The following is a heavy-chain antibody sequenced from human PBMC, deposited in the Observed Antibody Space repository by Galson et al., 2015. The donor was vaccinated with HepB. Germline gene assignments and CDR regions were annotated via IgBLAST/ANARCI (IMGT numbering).Heavy chain of an antibody. CDR2: ISYDGSNK. J-gene: IGHJ4*02. CDR1: GFTFSSYA. CDR3: AGGGVGIAVAGLDY. Sequence: SLRLSCAASGFTFSSYAMHWVRQAPGKGLEWVAVISYDGSNKYYADSVKGRFTISRDNSKNTLYLQMNSLRAEDTAVYYCAGGGVGIAVAGLDYWGQGTLVTVSS. V-gene: IGHV3-30*04. D-gene: IGHD6-19*01.